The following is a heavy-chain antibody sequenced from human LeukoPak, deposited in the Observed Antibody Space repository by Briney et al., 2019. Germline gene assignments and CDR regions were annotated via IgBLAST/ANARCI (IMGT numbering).Heavy chain of an antibody. CDR2: ISYDGSDK. J-gene: IGHJ4*02. CDR3: AREGTDYGDYVFFGEDY. Sequence: GSLRLSCAASGFTFSSYAMHWVRQAPGKGLEWVAVISYDGSDKYYADSVKGRFTISRDNAKNSLYLQMNSLRAEDTAVYYCAREGTDYGDYVFFGEDYWGQGTLVTVSS. CDR1: GFTFSSYA. D-gene: IGHD4-17*01. V-gene: IGHV3-30*03.